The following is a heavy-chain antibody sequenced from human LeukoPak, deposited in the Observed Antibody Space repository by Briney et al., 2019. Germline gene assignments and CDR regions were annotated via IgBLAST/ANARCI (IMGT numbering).Heavy chain of an antibody. Sequence: GGSLRLSCAASGFSISNHYMSWVRQAPGKGLEWVANIKQDGSLRYYVESVKGRFAVSRDHAKNSVYLQMSSLRAEDTAVYYCSRNVPAAGTDCYVGFWGRGTLVTVSS. CDR1: GFSISNHY. D-gene: IGHD6-13*01. CDR2: IKQDGSLR. V-gene: IGHV3-7*01. CDR3: SRNVPAAGTDCYVGF. J-gene: IGHJ2*01.